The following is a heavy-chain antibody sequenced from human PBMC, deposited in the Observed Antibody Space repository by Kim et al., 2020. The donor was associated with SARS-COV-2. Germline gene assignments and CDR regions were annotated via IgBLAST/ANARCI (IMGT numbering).Heavy chain of an antibody. CDR3: VKAVAGTHDFDY. CDR2: F. Sequence: FSYEDSVKGRFTISRDNAKNSLFLQMNSLRVEDTAVYFCVKAVAGTHDFDYWGQGTLVAVSS. J-gene: IGHJ4*02. D-gene: IGHD6-19*01. V-gene: IGHV3-21*01.